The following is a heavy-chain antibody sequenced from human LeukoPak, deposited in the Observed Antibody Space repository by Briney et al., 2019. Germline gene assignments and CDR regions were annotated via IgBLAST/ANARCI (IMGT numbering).Heavy chain of an antibody. J-gene: IGHJ4*02. V-gene: IGHV3-74*01. CDR2: ISFDGSTT. CDR3: AKADYYDSSGYFDY. D-gene: IGHD3-22*01. CDR1: GFTFSGYW. Sequence: GGSLRLSCAASGFTFSGYWMHWVRQVPGKGLMGVSRISFDGSTTTYADSVKGRFTISRDNAKNTLYLQMNSLTAEDTAVYYCAKADYYDSSGYFDYWGQGTLVTVSS.